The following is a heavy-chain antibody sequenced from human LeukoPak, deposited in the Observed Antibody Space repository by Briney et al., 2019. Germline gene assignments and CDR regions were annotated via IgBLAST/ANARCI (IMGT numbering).Heavy chain of an antibody. CDR1: GFTFSNAW. V-gene: IGHV3-15*01. D-gene: IGHD2-2*01. J-gene: IGHJ5*02. CDR3: TTDDLYCSSTSCYDWFDP. CDR2: IKSKTDGGTT. Sequence: PGGSLRLSCAASGFTFSNAWMSWVRQAPGKGLEWVGRIKSKTDGGTTDYAAPVKGRFTISRDDSKNTLYLQMNSLKIEDTAVYYCTTDDLYCSSTSCYDWFDPWGQGTLVTVSS.